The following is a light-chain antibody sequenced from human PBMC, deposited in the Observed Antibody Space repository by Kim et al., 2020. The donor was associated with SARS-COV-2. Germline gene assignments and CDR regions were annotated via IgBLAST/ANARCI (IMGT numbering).Light chain of an antibody. V-gene: IGKV1D-16*01. CDR2: AAS. J-gene: IGKJ5*01. Sequence: ASVGDRVNITCRASQGISSWLVWYQQKPEKAPKSLIHAASSLQSGVPSRFSGSGSGTDFTLTISSLQPEDFATYYCQQYSSYPITFGQGTRLEIK. CDR3: QQYSSYPIT. CDR1: QGISSW.